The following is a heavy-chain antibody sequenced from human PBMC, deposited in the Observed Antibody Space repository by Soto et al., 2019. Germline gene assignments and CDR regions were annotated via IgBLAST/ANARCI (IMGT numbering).Heavy chain of an antibody. CDR1: GGTFSSYS. D-gene: IGHD1-26*01. Sequence: QVQLVQSGAEVKKPGSSVKVSCKASGGTFSSYSINWVRQAPGQGREWMGEIIHIFGTANYAQKFQGRVTINAVESTSTAYMEQSSPRSDDTDVYYCARDGGRHSGGMDYWGQGTLVTVSS. V-gene: IGHV1-69*01. J-gene: IGHJ4*02. CDR3: ARDGGRHSGGMDY. CDR2: IIHIFGTA.